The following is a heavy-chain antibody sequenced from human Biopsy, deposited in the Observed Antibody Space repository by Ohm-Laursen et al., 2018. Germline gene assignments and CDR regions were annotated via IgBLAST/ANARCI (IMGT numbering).Heavy chain of an antibody. CDR3: ARDPLNGHKHFDY. Sequence: GASVKASCNVSGYTLTELSMHWVRQAPGQGLEWLGYINCKTGATNYAQKFQGTVTMTRDTSISTAYLALGSLRSADTAIYYCARDPLNGHKHFDYWGQGSLVTVSS. CDR2: INCKTGAT. J-gene: IGHJ4*02. CDR1: GYTLTELS. D-gene: IGHD2-8*01. V-gene: IGHV1-2*02.